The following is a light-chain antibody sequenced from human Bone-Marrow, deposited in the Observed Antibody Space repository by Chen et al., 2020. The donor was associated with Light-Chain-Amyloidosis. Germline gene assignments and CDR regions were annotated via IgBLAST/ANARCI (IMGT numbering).Light chain of an antibody. CDR3: GTWDVSLSGRV. Sequence: QSALTQPPSLSAAPGQNVTISCSGGTSNIGKNYVSWYQQLPGTAPKLLIYDSNKRPSGNPDRFSGTQSRTSAALGITGLQPGDEADYYCGTWDVSLSGRVFGGGTRLTVL. J-gene: IGLJ3*02. V-gene: IGLV1-51*01. CDR1: TSNIGKNY. CDR2: DSN.